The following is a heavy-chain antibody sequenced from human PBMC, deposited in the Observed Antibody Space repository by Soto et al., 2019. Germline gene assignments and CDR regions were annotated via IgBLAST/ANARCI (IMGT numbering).Heavy chain of an antibody. CDR3: ARLVSVQLYGMDV. Sequence: SETLSLTCTVSGGSISSYYWSWIRQPPGKGLEWIGYIYYSGSTNYNPSLKSRVTISVDTSKNQFSLKLSSVTAADTAVYYCARLVSVQLYGMDVWGQGTTVTVSS. J-gene: IGHJ6*02. V-gene: IGHV4-59*01. D-gene: IGHD5-18*01. CDR2: IYYSGST. CDR1: GGSISSYY.